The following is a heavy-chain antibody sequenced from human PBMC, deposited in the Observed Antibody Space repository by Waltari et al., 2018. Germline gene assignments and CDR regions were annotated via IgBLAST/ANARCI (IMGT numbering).Heavy chain of an antibody. CDR2: IDQSGRT. CDR3: ARPMWCSSTTCSGPMDV. Sequence: QVQLQQWGAGLLKPSETLSLTCAVYGASLSNYYWSWIRQPPGKGLEWIGEIDQSGRTKYNPSLKSRVIISLDTSKNQFSLRLRSVTAADTAIYFCARPMWCSSTTCSGPMDVWGQGTTATVSS. J-gene: IGHJ6*02. CDR1: GASLSNYY. D-gene: IGHD2-2*01. V-gene: IGHV4-34*01.